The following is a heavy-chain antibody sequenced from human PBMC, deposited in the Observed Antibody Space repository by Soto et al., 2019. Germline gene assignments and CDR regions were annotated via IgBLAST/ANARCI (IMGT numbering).Heavy chain of an antibody. Sequence: GGSLRLSCAASGFTFSDYYMSWIRQAPGKGLEWVSYISSSGSTIYYADSVKGRFTISRDNAKNSLYLQMNSLRAEDTAVYYCARGLPWIQLCPIFGYWGQGTLVTVSS. D-gene: IGHD5-18*01. CDR3: ARGLPWIQLCPIFGY. J-gene: IGHJ4*02. V-gene: IGHV3-11*01. CDR1: GFTFSDYY. CDR2: ISSSGSTI.